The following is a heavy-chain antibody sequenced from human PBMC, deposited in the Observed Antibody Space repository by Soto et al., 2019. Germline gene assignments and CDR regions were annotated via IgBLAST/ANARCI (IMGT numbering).Heavy chain of an antibody. CDR1: GFSLPTDRVG. Sequence: QITLKESGPTLVKPTQTLTLTCTFSGFSLPTDRVGVGWIRQPPVKALEWLAVISWADSKTDRPSLKSRLTITKDTSKTQVALTMTDMDPVDTATYYCAHAYGGRSLYWGQGTLVTVSS. J-gene: IGHJ4*02. CDR3: AHAYGGRSLY. V-gene: IGHV2-5*02. D-gene: IGHD1-26*01. CDR2: ISWADSK.